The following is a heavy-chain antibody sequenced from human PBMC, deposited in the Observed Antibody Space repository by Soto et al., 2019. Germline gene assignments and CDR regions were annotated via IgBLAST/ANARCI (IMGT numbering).Heavy chain of an antibody. CDR2: IIPIFGTA. D-gene: IGHD3-16*01. V-gene: IGHV1-69*01. CDR3: VSGGGRSGLFTSWFDP. J-gene: IGHJ5*02. CDR1: GGTFSSYA. Sequence: QVQLVQSGAEVKKPGSSVKVSCKASGGTFSSYAISWVRQAPGQGLEWMGGIIPIFGTANYAQKFQGRVTITADESTSTAYMELSSLRSEDTAVYYCVSGGGRSGLFTSWFDPWGQGTLVTVSS.